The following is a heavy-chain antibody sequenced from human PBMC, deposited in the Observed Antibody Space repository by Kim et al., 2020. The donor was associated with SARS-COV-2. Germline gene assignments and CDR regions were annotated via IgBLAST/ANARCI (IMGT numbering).Heavy chain of an antibody. CDR3: AKETGGGLWFTELSYFDP. J-gene: IGHJ5*02. CDR1: GFTFSNYG. Sequence: GGSLRLSCAASGFTFSNYGMAWVRQAPGKGLEWVSTINNGADSKYHADSVIGRFTISRDNSKNTLYLQMNSLRVEDTAVYYCAKETGGGLWFTELSYFDPWGQGTLVTVSA. CDR2: INNGADSK. D-gene: IGHD3-10*01. V-gene: IGHV3-23*01.